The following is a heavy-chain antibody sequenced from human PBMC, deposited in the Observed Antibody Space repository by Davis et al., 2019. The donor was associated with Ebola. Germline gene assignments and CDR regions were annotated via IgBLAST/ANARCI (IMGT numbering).Heavy chain of an antibody. CDR1: GYTFTSYY. Sequence: ASVKVSCKASGYTFTSYYMHWVRQAPGQGLEWMGIINPSGGSTSYAQKFQGRVTMTRDTSTSTVYMELSSLRSEDTAVYYCARLRYFDWLPTTDYGMDVWGQGTTVTVSS. V-gene: IGHV1-46*01. CDR2: INPSGGST. D-gene: IGHD3-9*01. J-gene: IGHJ6*02. CDR3: ARLRYFDWLPTTDYGMDV.